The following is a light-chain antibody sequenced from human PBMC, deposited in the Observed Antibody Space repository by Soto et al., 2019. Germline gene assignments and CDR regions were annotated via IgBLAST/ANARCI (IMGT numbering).Light chain of an antibody. CDR1: QSVSSRY. CDR2: GAS. CDR3: QQYGSSPLG. Sequence: EIGVTQSPGTLSLSPGERATLSCRASQSVSSRYLGWYQQKPGQAPRLLIYGASSRATGIPDRFSGSGSGTDFTLTISRLEPEDFAVYYCQQYGSSPLGFGQGTKVEIK. J-gene: IGKJ1*01. V-gene: IGKV3-20*01.